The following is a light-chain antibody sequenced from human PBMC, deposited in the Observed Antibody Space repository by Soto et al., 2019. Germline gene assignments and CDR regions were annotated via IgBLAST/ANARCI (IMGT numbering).Light chain of an antibody. J-gene: IGKJ1*01. CDR1: QSVSSNY. Sequence: EIMLTQSPGTLSLSPGERATLSCRASQSVSSNYLAWYQQRPGQAPRLLIYGAASRATGIPDRLSGSGSGTDFTLTISRLEPEDFAVYYCQQYGSSPWPFGQGTKVDIK. V-gene: IGKV3-20*01. CDR3: QQYGSSPWP. CDR2: GAA.